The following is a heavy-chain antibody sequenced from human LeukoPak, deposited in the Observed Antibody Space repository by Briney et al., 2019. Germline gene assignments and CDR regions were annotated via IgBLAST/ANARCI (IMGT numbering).Heavy chain of an antibody. CDR2: ISGSGGST. CDR3: AKGLSVSIGYSYGT. D-gene: IGHD5-18*01. Sequence: PGGSLRLSCAASGFTFSSYSMNWVRQAPGKGLEWVSAISGSGGSTYYADSVKGRFTISGDDSKNTLYLQMNSLRAEDTAVYYCAKGLSVSIGYSYGTWGQGTLVTVSS. J-gene: IGHJ4*02. V-gene: IGHV3-23*01. CDR1: GFTFSSYS.